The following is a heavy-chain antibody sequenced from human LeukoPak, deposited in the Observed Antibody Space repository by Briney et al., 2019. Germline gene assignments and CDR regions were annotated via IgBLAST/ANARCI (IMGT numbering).Heavy chain of an antibody. Sequence: SETLSLTCTVSGGSISTYYWNWIRQPAGKGLEWIGRIYTGGYTNYNPSVKSRVTMSVDTSKNQFSLKLSSVTAADTAVYYCARVSSSWYQDWYFDLWGRGTLVTVSS. D-gene: IGHD6-13*01. CDR1: GGSISTYY. J-gene: IGHJ2*01. CDR3: ARVSSSWYQDWYFDL. V-gene: IGHV4-4*07. CDR2: IYTGGYT.